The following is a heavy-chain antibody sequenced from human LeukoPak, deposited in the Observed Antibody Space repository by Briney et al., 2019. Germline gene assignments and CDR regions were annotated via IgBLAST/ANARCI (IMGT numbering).Heavy chain of an antibody. CDR1: GGSISSHY. Sequence: MTSETLSLTCSVSGGSISSHYWNWIRQPAGKGLEWIGHIYTSGSTNYNPSLRSRVTISVDKSKTYFSLRLTSMTAADTAVYYCARSYDSGWYGFDSWGQGTLVTVSS. CDR2: IYTSGST. J-gene: IGHJ5*01. D-gene: IGHD6-19*01. V-gene: IGHV4-4*07. CDR3: ARSYDSGWYGFDS.